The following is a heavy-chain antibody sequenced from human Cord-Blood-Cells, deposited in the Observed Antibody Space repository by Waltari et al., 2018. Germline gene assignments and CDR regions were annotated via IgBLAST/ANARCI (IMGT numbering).Heavy chain of an antibody. D-gene: IGHD5-12*01. V-gene: IGHV3-21*01. J-gene: IGHJ4*02. Sequence: EVQLVESGVGLVKLGGSLRLSCAASGSTSRRYTMPWVRQAPGTGLEWVSSISSSSSYIYYADSVKGRFTISRDNAKNSLYLQMNSLRAEDTAVYYCARESGRIVATDYWGQGTLVTVSS. CDR1: GSTSRRYT. CDR2: ISSSSSYI. CDR3: ARESGRIVATDY.